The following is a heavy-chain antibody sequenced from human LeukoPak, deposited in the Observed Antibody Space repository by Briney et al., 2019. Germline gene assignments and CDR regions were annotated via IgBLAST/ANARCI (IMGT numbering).Heavy chain of an antibody. CDR2: IYYSGST. CDR1: GGSISSSSYY. J-gene: IGHJ3*02. V-gene: IGHV4-39*01. D-gene: IGHD6-13*01. CDR3: ARHDRALIAAAQGEAFDI. Sequence: PSETLSLTCTVSGGSISSSSYYWGWIRQPPGKGLEWIGSIYYSGSTYYNPSLKSRVTISVDTSKNQFSLKLSSVTAADTAVYYCARHDRALIAAAQGEAFDIWGQGTMVTVSS.